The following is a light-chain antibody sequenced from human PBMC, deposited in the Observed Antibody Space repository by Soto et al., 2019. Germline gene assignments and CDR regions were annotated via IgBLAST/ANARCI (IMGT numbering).Light chain of an antibody. CDR2: TTS. Sequence: DIQLTQSPSFLSASVGDRFTITCRASQGISSSLAWYQQRAGKAPNLLIYTTSILESGVPSRFSGSGSGTDFTLTISSLQPEDFATYFCQQSYSRPRTFGQGTKVDIK. CDR1: QGISSS. V-gene: IGKV1-39*01. J-gene: IGKJ1*01. CDR3: QQSYSRPRT.